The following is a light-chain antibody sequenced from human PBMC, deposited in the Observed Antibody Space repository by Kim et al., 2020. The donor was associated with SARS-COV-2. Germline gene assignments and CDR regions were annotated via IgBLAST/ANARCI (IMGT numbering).Light chain of an antibody. V-gene: IGLV6-57*03. CDR1: SGSIASNY. J-gene: IGLJ3*02. CDR3: QSYDSSNQGV. Sequence: TVTISCTRSSGSIASNYVQWYQQRPGSAPTTVIYEDNQRPSGVPDRFPGSIDSSSNSASLTISGLKTEDEADYYCQSYDSSNQGVFGGGTQLTVL. CDR2: EDN.